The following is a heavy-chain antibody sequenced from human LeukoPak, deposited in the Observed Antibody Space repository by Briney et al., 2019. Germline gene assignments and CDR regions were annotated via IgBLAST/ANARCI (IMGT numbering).Heavy chain of an antibody. CDR3: ASSYSSSCWFDP. J-gene: IGHJ5*02. CDR1: GGSFSGYY. V-gene: IGHV4-34*01. Sequence: SETLSLTCAVYGGSFSGYYWSWIRQPPGKGLEWIGEINHSGSTNYNPSLKSRVTISVDTSKNQFSLKLSSVTAADTAVYYCASSYSSSCWFDPWGQGTLVTVSS. CDR2: INHSGST. D-gene: IGHD6-6*01.